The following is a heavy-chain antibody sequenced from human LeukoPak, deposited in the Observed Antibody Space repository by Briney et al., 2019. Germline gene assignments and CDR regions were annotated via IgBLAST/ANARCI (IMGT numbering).Heavy chain of an antibody. D-gene: IGHD5-12*01. CDR2: INPRGGST. CDR1: EYTFTSYY. V-gene: IGHV1-46*01. J-gene: IGHJ4*02. Sequence: ASVKVSCEASEYTFTSYYMHWARQAPGQGLEWMGIINPRGGSTSYAQKFQGRVTMTRDTSTSTVYMELSSLRSEDTAVYYCARDVVRGYSGYGRYFDYWGQGTLVTVSS. CDR3: ARDVVRGYSGYGRYFDY.